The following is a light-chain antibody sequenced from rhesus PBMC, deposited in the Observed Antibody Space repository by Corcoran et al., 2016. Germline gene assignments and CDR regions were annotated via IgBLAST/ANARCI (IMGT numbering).Light chain of an antibody. CDR2: AAS. J-gene: IGKJ2*01. CDR1: QNIYSN. CDR3: QHYYDNPYS. V-gene: IGKV1S12*01. Sequence: DIQMTQSPSALSASVGDRVTISCRASQNIYSNLAWYQQKQGKAPKLLIYAASSLKTGIPSRFSGSGTGTDFTLTISSLQPEDSAAYYCQHYYDNPYSFGQGTKVEIK.